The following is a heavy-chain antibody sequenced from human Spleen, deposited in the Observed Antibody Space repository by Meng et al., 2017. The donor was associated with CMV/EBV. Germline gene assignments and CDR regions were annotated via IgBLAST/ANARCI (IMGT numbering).Heavy chain of an antibody. D-gene: IGHD1-26*01. V-gene: IGHV3-48*03. CDR3: ARGALRGDAFDI. J-gene: IGHJ3*02. Sequence: GGSLRLSCAASGFTFSGYEMNWVRQAPGKGLEWVSYISSSGSTIYYADSVKGRFTISRDNAKNSLYLQMNSLRAEDTAVYYCARGALRGDAFDIWGQGTMVTVSS. CDR2: ISSSGSTI. CDR1: GFTFSGYE.